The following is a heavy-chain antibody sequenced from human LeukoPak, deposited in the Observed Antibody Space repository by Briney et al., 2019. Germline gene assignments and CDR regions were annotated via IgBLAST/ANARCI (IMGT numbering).Heavy chain of an antibody. V-gene: IGHV4-61*08. CDR3: ARVNTMVREDPAGGYYYYYGMDV. CDR1: GGSISSGGYY. CDR2: IYYSGST. J-gene: IGHJ6*02. Sequence: PSETLSLTCTVSGGSISSGGYYWSWIRQHPGKGLEWIGYIYYSGSTNYNPSLKSRVTISVDTSKNQFSLKLSSVTAADTAVYYCARVNTMVREDPAGGYYYYYGMDVWGQGTTVTVSS. D-gene: IGHD3-10*01.